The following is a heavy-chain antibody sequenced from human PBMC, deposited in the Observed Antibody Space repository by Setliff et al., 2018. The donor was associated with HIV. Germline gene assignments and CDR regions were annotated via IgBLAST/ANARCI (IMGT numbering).Heavy chain of an antibody. CDR2: IHTTGST. Sequence: PSETLSLTCSVSGDSISSGSYYWSWIRLPAGKGLEWIGQIHTTGSTNYNPSLKSRVTMSVDTSRNQISLNLSSVTAADTAVYYCARSRPRSMDFYMDVWGKGTTVTVSS. CDR3: ARSRPRSMDFYMDV. J-gene: IGHJ6*03. V-gene: IGHV4-61*09. CDR1: GDSISSGSYY. D-gene: IGHD2-8*01.